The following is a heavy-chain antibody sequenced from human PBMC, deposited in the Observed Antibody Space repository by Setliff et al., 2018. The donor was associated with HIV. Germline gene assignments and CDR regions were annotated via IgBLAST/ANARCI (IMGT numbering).Heavy chain of an antibody. D-gene: IGHD2-2*01. V-gene: IGHV4-39*07. CDR3: ARGGTSSNWFGP. CDR1: GGSISSSSYY. CDR2: IYYSGST. Sequence: SETLSLTCTVSGGSISSSSYYRGWIRQPPGKGLEWIGSIYYSGSTYYNPSLKSRVTISLDTSKNQFSLKLTSVTAADTAVYYCARGGTSSNWFGPWGQGTLVTVSS. J-gene: IGHJ5*02.